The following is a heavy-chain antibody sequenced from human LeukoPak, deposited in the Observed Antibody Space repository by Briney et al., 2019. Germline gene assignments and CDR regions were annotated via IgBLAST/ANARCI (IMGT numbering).Heavy chain of an antibody. D-gene: IGHD3-22*01. Sequence: TGGSLRLCCAASGFTFSSYSMNWVRQAPGKGLEWVSSISSRSSYIYYADSVKGRFIISRDNSRNTLYVQMNSLRAEDTAVYYCASLVSYYFDSTGYLVYWGQGTLVTVSS. CDR2: ISSRSSYI. CDR3: ASLVSYYFDSTGYLVY. J-gene: IGHJ4*02. V-gene: IGHV3-21*04. CDR1: GFTFSSYS.